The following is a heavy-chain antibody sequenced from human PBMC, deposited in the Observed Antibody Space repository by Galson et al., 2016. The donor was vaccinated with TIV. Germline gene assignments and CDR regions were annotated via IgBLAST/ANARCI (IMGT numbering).Heavy chain of an antibody. CDR1: GGSISSSSYY. CDR2: IYYSGST. V-gene: IGHV4-39*01. Sequence: ETLSLTCTVSGGSISSSSYYWGWIRQPPGKGLEWIGSIYYSGSTYYNPSLKSRVIIFVDTSQNQFSLKLSSVTAADTAVYSCARHANYFNSSGFPRYWHFDLWGRGTLVTVSS. CDR3: ARHANYFNSSGFPRYWHFDL. D-gene: IGHD3-22*01. J-gene: IGHJ2*01.